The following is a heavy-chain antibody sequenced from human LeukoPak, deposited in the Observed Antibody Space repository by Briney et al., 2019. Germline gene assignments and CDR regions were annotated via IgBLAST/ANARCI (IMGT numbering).Heavy chain of an antibody. CDR2: ISSTSRDK. V-gene: IGHV3-21*01. D-gene: IGHD4-17*01. J-gene: IGHJ4*02. CDR3: ARGGTTVTTVIDY. CDR1: GFTFSSYT. Sequence: PGGSLRLSCAASGFTFSSYTMHWVRQAPGKGLEWVSSISSTSRDKFYADSVQGRFTISRDNAKNTLYLEMNSLTVEDTAVYYCARGGTTVTTVIDYWGQGTLVTVSS.